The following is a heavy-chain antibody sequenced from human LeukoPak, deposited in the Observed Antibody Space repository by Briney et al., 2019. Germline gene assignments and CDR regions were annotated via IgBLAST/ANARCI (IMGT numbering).Heavy chain of an antibody. V-gene: IGHV3-23*01. D-gene: IGHD5-12*01. CDR2: ISGSGGST. CDR3: AKSGGIVATDY. CDR1: GFTFSSYA. J-gene: IGHJ4*02. Sequence: PGGSVSLSCAASGFTFSSYAMSWVRQAPGKGREWVSAISGSGGSTYYADSLKGRFTISRDNSKNTLYLQMNSLRAEDTAVYYCAKSGGIVATDYWGQGTLVTVSS.